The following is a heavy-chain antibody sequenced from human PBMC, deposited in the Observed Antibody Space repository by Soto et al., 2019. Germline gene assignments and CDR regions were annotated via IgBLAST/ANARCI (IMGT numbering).Heavy chain of an antibody. CDR3: ARGGTPHYYYYGMDV. V-gene: IGHV1-69*13. D-gene: IGHD1-7*01. CDR2: IIPIFGTA. CDR1: GGTFSSYA. J-gene: IGHJ6*02. Sequence: SVNVSCKASGGTFSSYAISWVRQAPGQGLEWMGGIIPIFGTANYAQKFQGRVTITADESTSTAYMELSSLRSEDTAVYYCARGGTPHYYYYGMDVWGQGTTVTVSS.